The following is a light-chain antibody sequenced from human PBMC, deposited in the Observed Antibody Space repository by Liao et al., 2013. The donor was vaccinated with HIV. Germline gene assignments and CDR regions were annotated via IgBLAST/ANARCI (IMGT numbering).Light chain of an antibody. V-gene: IGLV3-1*01. Sequence: SFELTQPPSVSVSPGQTASITCSGDELGDKYVCWYQQRPGQSPVLVIYQDDQRPSGIPERFSGSNSGNTATLTISGTQALDEADYYCQAWDSTSAYVFGAGTKVTVL. CDR1: ELGDKY. CDR2: QDD. J-gene: IGLJ1*01. CDR3: QAWDSTSAYV.